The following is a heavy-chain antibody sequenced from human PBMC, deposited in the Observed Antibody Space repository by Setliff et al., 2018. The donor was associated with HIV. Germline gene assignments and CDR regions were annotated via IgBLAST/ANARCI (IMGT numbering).Heavy chain of an antibody. J-gene: IGHJ6*03. CDR2: IFHSGNT. D-gene: IGHD1-26*01. CDR3: ARYRRFADYIDV. Sequence: PSETLSLTCTVSGDSMSSDNYFWVWVRQPPGKGLEWVGNIFHSGNTYYSPSLKSRVTMSLDTSMNQFSLKLTSVTAADTALYYCARYRRFADYIDVWGKGTTVTVS. V-gene: IGHV4-39*01. CDR1: GDSMSSDNYF.